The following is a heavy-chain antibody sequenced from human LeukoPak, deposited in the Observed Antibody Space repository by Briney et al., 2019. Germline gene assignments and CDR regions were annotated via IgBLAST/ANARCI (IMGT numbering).Heavy chain of an antibody. D-gene: IGHD3-22*01. J-gene: IGHJ3*02. V-gene: IGHV1-69*13. CDR1: GGTFSSYA. Sequence: GASVKVSCKASGGTFSSYAISWVRQAPGQGLEWMGGIIPIFGTANYAQKFQGRVTITADESTSTAYMELSSLRSEDTAVYYCARDGYDSSGYASDIWGQGTMVTVSS. CDR3: ARDGYDSSGYASDI. CDR2: IIPIFGTA.